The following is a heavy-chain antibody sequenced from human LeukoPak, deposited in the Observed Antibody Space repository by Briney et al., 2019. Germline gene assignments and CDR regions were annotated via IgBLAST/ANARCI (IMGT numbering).Heavy chain of an antibody. V-gene: IGHV3-48*03. CDR1: GFTFSSYE. D-gene: IGHD2-15*01. Sequence: GGSLRLSCAASGFTFSSYEMNWVRQAPGKGLEWVSYISSSGSTIYYADSVKGRFTISRDNAKNSLYLQMNSLRAEDTAVYYCARGDSREYYFDYWGQGTLVTVSS. J-gene: IGHJ4*02. CDR3: ARGDSREYYFDY. CDR2: ISSSGSTI.